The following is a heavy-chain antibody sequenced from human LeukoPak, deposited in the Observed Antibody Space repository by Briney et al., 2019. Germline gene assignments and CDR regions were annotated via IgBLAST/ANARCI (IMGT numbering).Heavy chain of an antibody. V-gene: IGHV4-34*01. CDR2: IYYSGST. D-gene: IGHD3-22*01. J-gene: IGHJ6*02. Sequence: SETLSLTCAVYGGSFSGYYWGWIRQPPGKGLEWIGSIYYSGSTYYNPSLKSRVTISVDTSKNQFSLKLSSVTAADTAVYYCARGYYDSSGYIGDPDGMDVWGQGTTVTVSS. CDR1: GGSFSGYY. CDR3: ARGYYDSSGYIGDPDGMDV.